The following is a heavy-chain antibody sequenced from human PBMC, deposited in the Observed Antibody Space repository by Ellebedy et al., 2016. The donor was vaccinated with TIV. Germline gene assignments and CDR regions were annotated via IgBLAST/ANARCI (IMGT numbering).Heavy chain of an antibody. CDR1: GFTFSSYA. V-gene: IGHV3-23*01. J-gene: IGHJ4*02. CDR3: ARGNYDYYFDY. D-gene: IGHD1-7*01. Sequence: GGSLRLXXAASGFTFSSYAMSWVRQAPGKGPEWVSAISGSGGSTYYADSVKGRFTISRDNSKNTLYLQMNSLRAEDTAVYYCARGNYDYYFDYWGQGTLVTVSS. CDR2: ISGSGGST.